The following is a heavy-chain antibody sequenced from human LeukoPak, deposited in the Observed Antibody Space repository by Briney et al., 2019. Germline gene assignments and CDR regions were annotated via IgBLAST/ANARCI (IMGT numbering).Heavy chain of an antibody. CDR2: INHSGST. CDR1: GGSFSGYY. Sequence: SETLSLTCAVYGGSFSGYYWSWIRQPPGKGLEWIGEINHSGSTNYNPSLKSRVTISADTSKNQFSLKLSSVTAADTAVYYCARGPAVLRFLEWLFRPFDPWGQGTLVTVSS. V-gene: IGHV4-34*01. D-gene: IGHD3-3*01. J-gene: IGHJ5*02. CDR3: ARGPAVLRFLEWLFRPFDP.